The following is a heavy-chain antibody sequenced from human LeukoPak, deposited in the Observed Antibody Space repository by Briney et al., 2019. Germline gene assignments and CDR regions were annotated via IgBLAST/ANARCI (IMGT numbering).Heavy chain of an antibody. CDR2: INHSGST. CDR3: ARSSIIAAAGPYYFDY. J-gene: IGHJ4*02. CDR1: GGSFSGYY. Sequence: PSETLSLTCAVYGGSFSGYYWSWIRQPPGKGLEWIGEINHSGSTYYNPSLESRVTISVDTSKNQFSLKLSSVTAADTAVYYCARSSIIAAAGPYYFDYWGQGTLVTVSS. V-gene: IGHV4-34*01. D-gene: IGHD6-13*01.